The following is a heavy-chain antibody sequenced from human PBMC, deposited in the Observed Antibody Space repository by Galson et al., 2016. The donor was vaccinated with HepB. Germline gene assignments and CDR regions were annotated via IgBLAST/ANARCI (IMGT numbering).Heavy chain of an antibody. J-gene: IGHJ1*01. V-gene: IGHV3-23*01. Sequence: SLRLSCAASGFTFNIYAMSWVRLAPGKGLEWVSAISSGGTTYCADSVKGRFTISRDNSKNTLSLQMNSLRAEDTAVYYCAKDRDSNWYEKYFQHWGQGTLVTCSS. D-gene: IGHD6-13*01. CDR3: AKDRDSNWYEKYFQH. CDR2: ISSGGTT. CDR1: GFTFNIYA.